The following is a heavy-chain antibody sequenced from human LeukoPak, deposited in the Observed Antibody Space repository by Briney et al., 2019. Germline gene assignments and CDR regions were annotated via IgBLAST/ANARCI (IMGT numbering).Heavy chain of an antibody. V-gene: IGHV1-24*01. Sequence: ASVKVSCKVSGYTLTELSMHWVRQAPGKGLGWMGGFDPEDGETIYAQKFQGRVTMTEDTSTDTAYMELSSLRSEDTAVYYCATAPVESELLWFGEGMDVWGQGTTVTVSS. J-gene: IGHJ6*02. CDR1: GYTLTELS. CDR2: FDPEDGET. D-gene: IGHD3-10*01. CDR3: ATAPVESELLWFGEGMDV.